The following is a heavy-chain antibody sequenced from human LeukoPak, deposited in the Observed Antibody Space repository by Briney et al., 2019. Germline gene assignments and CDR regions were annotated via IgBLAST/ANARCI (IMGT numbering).Heavy chain of an antibody. Sequence: ASVKVSCKASGYTFTSYYMHWVRQAPGQGLEWMGIINPSGGSTSYAQKFQGRVTMTRDTSTSTVYMELSSLRSEDTAVYYCARDQWGTGTTGGLDYWGQGTLVTVSS. CDR2: INPSGGST. J-gene: IGHJ4*02. D-gene: IGHD1-1*01. V-gene: IGHV1-46*01. CDR3: ARDQWGTGTTGGLDY. CDR1: GYTFTSYY.